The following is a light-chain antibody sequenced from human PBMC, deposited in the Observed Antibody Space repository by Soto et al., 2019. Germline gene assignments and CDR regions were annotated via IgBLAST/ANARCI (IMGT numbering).Light chain of an antibody. J-gene: IGLJ3*02. Sequence: QSVLTQPASVSGSPGQLITISCTGTSSDVGAYNHVSWYQQHPGKAPKLMIYEVSNRPSGVANRFSGSKSGNTASLTISGLQAEDEADYYCSSYTGSSTWVFGGGTKLTVL. CDR3: SSYTGSSTWV. CDR2: EVS. V-gene: IGLV2-14*01. CDR1: SSDVGAYNH.